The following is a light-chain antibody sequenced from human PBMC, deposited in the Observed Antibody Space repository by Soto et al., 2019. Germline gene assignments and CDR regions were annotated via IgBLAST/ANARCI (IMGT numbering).Light chain of an antibody. CDR2: EVS. CDR1: SSDVGGYNY. V-gene: IGLV2-8*01. CDR3: SSYAGSLYL. Sequence: QSALTQPPSASGSPGQSVTISCTGTSSDVGGYNYVSWYQQHPGKAPKLMIYEVSKRPSGVPDRFSGSKSGNTASLTVSGLQAEVVADYYCSSYAGSLYLFGTGTKLTVL. J-gene: IGLJ1*01.